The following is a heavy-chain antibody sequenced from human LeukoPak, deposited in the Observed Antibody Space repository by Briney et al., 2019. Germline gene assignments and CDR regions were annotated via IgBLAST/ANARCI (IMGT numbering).Heavy chain of an antibody. CDR2: ISTYNGNT. CDR1: GYTFTGYY. V-gene: IGHV1-18*03. D-gene: IGHD3-10*01. CDR3: ARDRGGPADY. J-gene: IGHJ4*02. Sequence: ASVKVSCKASGYTFTGYYMHWVRQAPGQGLEWMGWISTYNGNTNYAQKFQGRVSMTTDTSTSTAYMELRSLRSDDMAVYYCARDRGGPADYWGQGTLVTVSS.